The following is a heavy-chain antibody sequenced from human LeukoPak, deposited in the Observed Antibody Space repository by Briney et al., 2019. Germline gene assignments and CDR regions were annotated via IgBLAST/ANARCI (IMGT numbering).Heavy chain of an antibody. V-gene: IGHV1-3*01. CDR1: GYTFTSYA. CDR2: IYGGNGNT. CDR3: ARDRDYPNGMDV. J-gene: IGHJ6*02. Sequence: ASVKVSCKASGYTFTSYAMHWVRQAPGQRLEWMGWIYGGNGNTKYSQKFQGRVSITRDTSASTVYMELSSLGSEDTAVYYCARDRDYPNGMDVWGQGTTVTVSS. D-gene: IGHD5-24*01.